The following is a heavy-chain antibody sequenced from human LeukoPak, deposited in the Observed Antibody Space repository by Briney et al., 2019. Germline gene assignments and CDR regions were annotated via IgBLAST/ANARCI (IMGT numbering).Heavy chain of an antibody. CDR2: IYYSGST. CDR3: ARGGSIAAAGIDY. D-gene: IGHD6-13*01. V-gene: IGHV4-31*03. J-gene: IGHJ4*02. CDR1: GGSISSGGYY. Sequence: SETLSLTCTVSGGSISSGGYYWSWIRQHPGKGLEWIGYIYYSGSTYYNPSLKSRVTISVDTSKNQFSLKLSSVTAADTAVYYCARGGSIAAAGIDYWGQGTLVTVSS.